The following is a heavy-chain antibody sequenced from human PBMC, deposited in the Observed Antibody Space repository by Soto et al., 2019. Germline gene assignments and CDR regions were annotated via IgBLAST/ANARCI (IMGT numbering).Heavy chain of an antibody. J-gene: IGHJ6*02. V-gene: IGHV5-10-1*01. CDR2: IDPSDSYT. CDR1: GYSFTSYW. CDR3: ATPVYCSGGSCYYYYGMDV. D-gene: IGHD2-15*01. Sequence: GESLKISCKGSGYSFTSYWISWVRQMPGKGLEWMGRIDPSDSYTNYSPSFQGHVTISADKSISTAYLQWSSLKASDTAMYYCATPVYCSGGSCYYYYGMDVWGQGTTVT.